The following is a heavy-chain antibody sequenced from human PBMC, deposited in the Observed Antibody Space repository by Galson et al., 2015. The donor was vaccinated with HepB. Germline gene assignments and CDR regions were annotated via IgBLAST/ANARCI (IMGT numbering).Heavy chain of an antibody. V-gene: IGHV3-7*01. CDR1: GFSISDYY. D-gene: IGHD6-13*01. J-gene: IGHJ5*02. CDR3: VRDREVAGGGDWFDP. CDR2: INKDDSEK. Sequence: SLRLSCAASGFSISDYYMTWVRQAPGKGLEWVANINKDDSEKYYLDSVKGRFTVSRDNARRSLWLQMNNLRVEDTAVYYCVRDREVAGGGDWFDPWGQGTLVTVSS.